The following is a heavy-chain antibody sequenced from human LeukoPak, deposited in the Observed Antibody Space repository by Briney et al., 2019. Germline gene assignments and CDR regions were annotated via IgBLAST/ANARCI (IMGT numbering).Heavy chain of an antibody. V-gene: IGHV4-59*08. J-gene: IGHJ6*02. D-gene: IGHD3-3*01. CDR2: IYYSGST. CDR3: ARHSSDFWSGYYTNYYGADV. Sequence: SQTLSLTCTVPGGSISSYYWSWIRQSPGKGLEWIGYIYYSGSTNYNPSLKSRLTISVDTSKNQFSLRLSSVTAADTAVYYCARHSSDFWSGYYTNYYGADVWGRGTTVTVSS. CDR1: GGSISSYY.